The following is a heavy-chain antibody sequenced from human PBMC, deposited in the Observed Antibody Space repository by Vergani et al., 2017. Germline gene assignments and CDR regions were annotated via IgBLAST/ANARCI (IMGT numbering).Heavy chain of an antibody. D-gene: IGHD3-9*01. CDR2: ISWDGGST. Sequence: EVQLVESGGVVVQPGGSLRLSCAASGFTFDDYTMHWVRQAPGKGLEWVSLISWDGGSTYYAASVKGRFTISRDNSKNSLYLQMNSLRTEDTALYYCAKESGYDILTGYDDAFDIGGQGTMVTVSS. CDR1: GFTFDDYT. CDR3: AKESGYDILTGYDDAFDI. V-gene: IGHV3-43*01. J-gene: IGHJ3*02.